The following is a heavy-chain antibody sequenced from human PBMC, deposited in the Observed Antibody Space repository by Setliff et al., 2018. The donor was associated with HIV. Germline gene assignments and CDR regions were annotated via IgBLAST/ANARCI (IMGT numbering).Heavy chain of an antibody. D-gene: IGHD6-19*01. Sequence: GGSLRLSCAASGFSFRTYAMSWVRQAPGKGLEWVSAISATAGDTYYADSVKGRFTISRDNSKNTLYLQMNSLRDEDTAVYYCARDLGGIVVAAFDYWGQGTLVTVSS. CDR2: ISATAGDT. CDR3: ARDLGGIVVAAFDY. V-gene: IGHV3-23*01. CDR1: GFSFRTYA. J-gene: IGHJ4*02.